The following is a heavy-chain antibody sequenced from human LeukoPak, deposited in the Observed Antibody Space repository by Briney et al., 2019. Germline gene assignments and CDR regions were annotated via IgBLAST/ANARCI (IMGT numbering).Heavy chain of an antibody. CDR3: AKGSYFGSSGSFYFDY. V-gene: IGHV3-23*01. Sequence: GGSLRLSCAASGFTFSSYAMSWVRQAPGKGLEWVSGISGSGDNTYYADSVKGRFTISRDNSKNTLYVQVNSLGTEDTAAYYCAKGSYFGSSGSFYFDYWGQGTLVTVSS. D-gene: IGHD3-22*01. CDR1: GFTFSSYA. CDR2: ISGSGDNT. J-gene: IGHJ4*02.